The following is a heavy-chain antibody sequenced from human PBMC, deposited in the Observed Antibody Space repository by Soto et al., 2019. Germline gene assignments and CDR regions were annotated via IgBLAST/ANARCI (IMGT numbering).Heavy chain of an antibody. V-gene: IGHV3-33*01. Sequence: QVQLVESGGGVVRPGRSLRLSCAATGFSFSTHGMHWVRQAPGKGLEWVAVIVNDGSEQQYADSVKGRFTISRDNARNILYLQMNILRAEDTTLYYCARADLYVDNGIDLCGQGILVPGAS. CDR2: IVNDGSEQ. J-gene: IGHJ5*02. D-gene: IGHD3-10*02. CDR1: GFSFSTHG. CDR3: ARADLYVDNGIDL.